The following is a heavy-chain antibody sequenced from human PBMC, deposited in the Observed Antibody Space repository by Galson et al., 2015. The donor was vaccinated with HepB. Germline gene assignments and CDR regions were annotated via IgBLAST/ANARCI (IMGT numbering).Heavy chain of an antibody. CDR1: GGSISSGGYY. CDR2: IYYSGYT. J-gene: IGHJ5*02. V-gene: IGHV4-31*03. CDR3: ARGGLGDLSSALQWFDP. Sequence: TLSLTCTVSGGSISSGGYYWSWIRQHPGKGLEWIGYIYYSGYTYYNPSLKSRVTMSLDTSKNQFSLKLSSVTAADTAVYYCARGGLGDLSSALQWFDPWGQGTLVTVSS. D-gene: IGHD3-10*01.